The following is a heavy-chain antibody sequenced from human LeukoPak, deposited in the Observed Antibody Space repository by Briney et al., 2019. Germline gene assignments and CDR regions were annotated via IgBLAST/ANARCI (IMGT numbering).Heavy chain of an antibody. Sequence: ASVKVSCKVSGYTLTELSMHWVRQAPGKGLEWMGGFDPEDGETIYVQKFQGRVTMTEDTSTDTAYMELSSLRSEDTAVYYCATGYSGYDHFDYWGQGTLVTVSS. J-gene: IGHJ4*02. CDR3: ATGYSGYDHFDY. V-gene: IGHV1-24*01. CDR1: GYTLTELS. D-gene: IGHD5-12*01. CDR2: FDPEDGET.